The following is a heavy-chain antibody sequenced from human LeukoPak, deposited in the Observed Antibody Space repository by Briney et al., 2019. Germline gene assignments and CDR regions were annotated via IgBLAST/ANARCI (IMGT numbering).Heavy chain of an antibody. V-gene: IGHV1-2*02. CDR3: AREFRTTTWSYDAFDL. D-gene: IGHD1/OR15-1a*01. Sequence: GASVKVSCKASGYTFTDYLIHLVRQAPGQGLERVGWNNPTSGRTDCAPKFKDRVRMTRDTSNSTSDMEMGRLTSDDTAVYYCAREFRTTTWSYDAFDLWGQGTMVTVSS. J-gene: IGHJ3*01. CDR2: NNPTSGRT. CDR1: GYTFTDYL.